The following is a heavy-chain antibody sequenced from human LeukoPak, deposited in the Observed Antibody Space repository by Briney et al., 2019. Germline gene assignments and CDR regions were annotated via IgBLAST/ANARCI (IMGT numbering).Heavy chain of an antibody. CDR3: ARDRWGYSYGGD. D-gene: IGHD5-18*01. V-gene: IGHV3-21*01. Sequence: GGSLRLSCAASGFTFLSYNMNWVRQAPGKGLEWVSSISSTSSSYIYYADSVKGRFTISRDNAKNSLYLQMNSLRAEDTAVYYCARDRWGYSYGGDWGQGILVTVSS. J-gene: IGHJ4*02. CDR1: GFTFLSYN. CDR2: ISSTSSSYI.